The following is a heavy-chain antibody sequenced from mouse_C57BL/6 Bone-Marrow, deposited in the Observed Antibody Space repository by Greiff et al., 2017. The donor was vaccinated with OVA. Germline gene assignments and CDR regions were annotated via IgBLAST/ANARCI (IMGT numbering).Heavy chain of an antibody. V-gene: IGHV1-69*01. D-gene: IGHD1-1*01. Sequence: QVQLQQPGAELVMPGASVKLSCKASGYTFTSYWMHWVKQRPGQGLEWIGEIDPSDSYTNYNQKFKGKSTLTVDKSSSTAYMQLSSLTSEDSAVYYCARVITTVVATRDWYFDVWGTGTTVTVSS. CDR2: IDPSDSYT. CDR3: ARVITTVVATRDWYFDV. CDR1: GYTFTSYW. J-gene: IGHJ1*03.